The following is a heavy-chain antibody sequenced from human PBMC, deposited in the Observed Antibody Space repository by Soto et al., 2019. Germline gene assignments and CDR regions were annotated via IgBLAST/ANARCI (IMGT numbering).Heavy chain of an antibody. D-gene: IGHD2-2*01. V-gene: IGHV1-46*01. CDR3: ARVYVVVPRFPYYDYAYVIDV. CDR1: GDTCTSYY. J-gene: IGHJ6*02. CDR2: INPSGGST. Sequence: GASVKVSCKASGDTCTSYYMHWVRQAPGQGLEWMGIINPSGGSTSYAQKFQGRVTMTRDASTSTVYMELSSLRSEDTAVYYCARVYVVVPRFPYYDYAYVIDVWAQRTTVPVSS.